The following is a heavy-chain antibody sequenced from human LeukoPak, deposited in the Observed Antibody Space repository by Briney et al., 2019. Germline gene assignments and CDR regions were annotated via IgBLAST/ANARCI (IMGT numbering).Heavy chain of an antibody. Sequence: SQTLSLTCTVSGDSISSGNYFWSWIRQPAGKGLEWIGRIYTSGSTNYNPSLMSRVTISVDTSKNQFSLKLSSVTAADTAVYYCARTLSGIFDFWGQGTRVSVSS. CDR3: ARTLSGIFDF. CDR2: IYTSGST. J-gene: IGHJ4*02. D-gene: IGHD3-3*01. CDR1: GDSISSGNYF. V-gene: IGHV4-61*02.